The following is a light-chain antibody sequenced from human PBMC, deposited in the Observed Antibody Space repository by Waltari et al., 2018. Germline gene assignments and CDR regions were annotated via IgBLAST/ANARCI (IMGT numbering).Light chain of an antibody. CDR2: RND. J-gene: IGLJ2*01. Sequence: QSLVTQSPSASGTPGQRVTISCSGRRTNIGSNTVTWYQQRPGTAPKVLIYRNDQRPSGGPDRFSASKSGTSASLAISGLQSEDEADYYCAAWDDSLDGSLIFGGGTRLTVL. CDR3: AAWDDSLDGSLI. CDR1: RTNIGSNT. V-gene: IGLV1-44*01.